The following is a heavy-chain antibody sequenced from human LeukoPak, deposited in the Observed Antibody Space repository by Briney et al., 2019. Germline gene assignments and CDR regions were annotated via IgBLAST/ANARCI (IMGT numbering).Heavy chain of an antibody. CDR1: GYTFTNYY. Sequence: ASVKVSCKASGYTFTNYYIHWVRQAPGQGLEWMGIINPSDGSTSYAQNFQGRVTMTRDTSTSTVYMELSSLRSDDTAVYYCARDSATVLLPYCYYMDVWGKGTTVTVSS. J-gene: IGHJ6*03. CDR3: ARDSATVLLPYCYYMDV. CDR2: INPSDGST. V-gene: IGHV1-46*01. D-gene: IGHD4-17*01.